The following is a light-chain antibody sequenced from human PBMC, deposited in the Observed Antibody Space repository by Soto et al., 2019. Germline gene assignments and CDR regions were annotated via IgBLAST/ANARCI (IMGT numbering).Light chain of an antibody. CDR1: SSDVGGYNY. V-gene: IGLV2-14*01. Sequence: QSALTQPASVSGSPGQSITISCTGTSSDVGGYNYVSWYQQHPGKAPKLMIYEVSNRPSGVSNRFSGSKSGNTASLTISGSQAEDEADYYCSSYTSINSYVFGSGTKVTV. J-gene: IGLJ1*01. CDR3: SSYTSINSYV. CDR2: EVS.